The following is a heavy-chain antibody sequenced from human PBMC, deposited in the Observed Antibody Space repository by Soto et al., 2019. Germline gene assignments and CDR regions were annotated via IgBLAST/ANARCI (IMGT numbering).Heavy chain of an antibody. CDR2: IGGSGGSS. Sequence: PGGSLRLSCAASGFTFSSDAMSWVRQAPGKGLEWGSAIGGSGGSSYYADSVKGRFTISRDNSKNTRYLQMNSLRAGDTAVYYCAKAPVGPDYYYGREVGGQGPRVPVSS. CDR1: GFTFSSDA. J-gene: IGHJ6*02. V-gene: IGHV3-23*01. D-gene: IGHD1-26*01. CDR3: AKAPVGPDYYYGREV.